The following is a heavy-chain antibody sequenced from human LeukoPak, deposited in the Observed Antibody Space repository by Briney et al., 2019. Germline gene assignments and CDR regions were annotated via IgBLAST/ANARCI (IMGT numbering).Heavy chain of an antibody. D-gene: IGHD4-17*01. Sequence: GGSLRLSCAASGFTVSSNYMSWVRQAPGKGLEWVSVIYSGGSTYYADSVKGRFTISRDNSKNTLYLQMNSLRAEDTAVYYCARPRYGADYCYYMDVWGKGTTVTISS. CDR2: IYSGGST. CDR1: GFTVSSNY. V-gene: IGHV3-66*04. J-gene: IGHJ6*03. CDR3: ARPRYGADYCYYMDV.